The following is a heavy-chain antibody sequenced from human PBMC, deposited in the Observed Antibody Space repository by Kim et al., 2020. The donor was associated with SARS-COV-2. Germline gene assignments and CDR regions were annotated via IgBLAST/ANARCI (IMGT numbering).Heavy chain of an antibody. J-gene: IGHJ6*03. CDR2: IYYSGST. D-gene: IGHD5-18*01. CDR1: GGSISSYY. CDR3: AREGGGYSYGVYYYYMDV. Sequence: SETLSLTCTVSGGSISSYYWSWIRQPPGKGLEWIGYIYYSGSTNYNPSLKSRVTISVDTSKNQFSLKLSSVTAADTAVYYCAREGGGYSYGVYYYYMDVWGKGTTVTVSS. V-gene: IGHV4-59*01.